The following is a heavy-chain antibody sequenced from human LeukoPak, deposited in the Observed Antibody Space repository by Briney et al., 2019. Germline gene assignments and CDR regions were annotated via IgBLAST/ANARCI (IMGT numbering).Heavy chain of an antibody. CDR3: ATYSSSRKVYFFDF. CDR2: VYYSGSN. V-gene: IGHV4-38-2*02. D-gene: IGHD6-13*01. J-gene: IGHJ4*02. CDR1: GYSISSGYY. Sequence: SETLSLTCTVSGYSISSGYYWGWIRQSPGKGLEWIGSVYYSGSNLDNPSLKSRVFISVDTSKNHVSLRLSSVTAADTAVYYCATYSSSRKVYFFDFWGQGTLVTVSS.